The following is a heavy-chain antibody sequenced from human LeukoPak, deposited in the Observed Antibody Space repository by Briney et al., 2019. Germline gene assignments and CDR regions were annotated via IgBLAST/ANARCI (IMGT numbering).Heavy chain of an antibody. CDR2: ISSSGDTI. V-gene: IGHV3-48*03. J-gene: IGHJ5*02. CDR3: ARDENWFDP. CDR1: EFTFSSYE. Sequence: GGSLRLSCTASEFTFSSYEMNWVRQAPGKGLEWVSYISSSGDTIYYADSVKGRFTFSRDNAKNSLYLQLNGLRAEDTAVYYCARDENWFDPWGQGTLVTVSS.